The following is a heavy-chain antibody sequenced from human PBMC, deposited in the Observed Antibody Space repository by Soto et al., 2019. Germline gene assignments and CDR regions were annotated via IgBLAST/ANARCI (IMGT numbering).Heavy chain of an antibody. V-gene: IGHV1-69*02. CDR1: GGTFSSYT. CDR3: ARTLAGYYRWFDY. Sequence: QVQLVQSGAEVKKPGSSVKVSCKASGGTFSSYTISWVRQAPGQGLEWMGRIIPILGIANYAQKFQGRVTITAEKSTSTAYMELSSLRSEDTAVYYCARTLAGYYRWFDYWGQGTLVTVSS. D-gene: IGHD3-3*01. CDR2: IIPILGIA. J-gene: IGHJ4*02.